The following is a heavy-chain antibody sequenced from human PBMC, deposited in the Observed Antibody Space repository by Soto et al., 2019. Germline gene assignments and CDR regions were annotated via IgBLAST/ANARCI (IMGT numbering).Heavy chain of an antibody. CDR3: AREGGQQLVDY. V-gene: IGHV3-30*04. Sequence: GGSLRLSCAASGFTFSSYAMHWVRQAPGKGLEWVAVISYDGSNKYYADSVKGRFTISRDNSKNTLYLQMNSLRAEDTAVYYCAREGGQQLVDYWGQGTLVTVSS. J-gene: IGHJ4*02. D-gene: IGHD6-13*01. CDR1: GFTFSSYA. CDR2: ISYDGSNK.